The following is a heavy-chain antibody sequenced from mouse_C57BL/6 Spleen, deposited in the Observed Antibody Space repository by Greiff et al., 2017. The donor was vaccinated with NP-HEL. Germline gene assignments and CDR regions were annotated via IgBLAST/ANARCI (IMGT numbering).Heavy chain of an antibody. CDR3: ARRVLRSYYLDY. CDR2: IYPGSGST. Sequence: QVQLQQPGAELVKPGASVKMSCKASGYTFTSYWITWVKQRPGQGLEWIGDIYPGSGSTNYNEKFKSKATLTVDTTSSTAYMQLSSLTSEESAVYYCARRVLRSYYLDYWGKGTTLTVSS. V-gene: IGHV1-55*01. D-gene: IGHD1-1*01. J-gene: IGHJ2*01. CDR1: GYTFTSYW.